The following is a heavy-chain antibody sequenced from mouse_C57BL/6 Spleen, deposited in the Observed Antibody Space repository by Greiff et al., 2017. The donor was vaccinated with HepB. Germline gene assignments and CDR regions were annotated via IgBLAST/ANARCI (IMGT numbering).Heavy chain of an antibody. Sequence: VQLQESGPELVKPGASVKISCKASGYAFSSSWMNWVKQRPGKGLEWIGRIYPGDGDTNYNGKFKGKATLTADTSSSTAYMQLSSLTSEDSAVYFCAREGYYGSSGVYFDYWGQGTTLTVSS. D-gene: IGHD1-1*01. V-gene: IGHV1-82*01. CDR1: GYAFSSSW. CDR2: IYPGDGDT. J-gene: IGHJ2*01. CDR3: AREGYYGSSGVYFDY.